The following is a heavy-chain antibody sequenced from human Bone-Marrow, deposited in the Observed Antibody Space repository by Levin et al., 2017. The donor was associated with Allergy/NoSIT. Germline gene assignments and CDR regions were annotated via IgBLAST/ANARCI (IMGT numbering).Heavy chain of an antibody. J-gene: IGHJ4*02. D-gene: IGHD3-10*01. CDR1: GFTFSSYA. V-gene: IGHV3-23*01. CDR3: AKGRPSGRYFFDY. CDR2: ISGSGGST. Sequence: GGSLRLSCAASGFTFSSYAMSWVRQAPGKGLEWVSAISGSGGSTYYADSVKGRFTTSRDNSKHTLFLQMNSLRNEDTAIYYCAKGRPSGRYFFDYWGQGTLVNVSS.